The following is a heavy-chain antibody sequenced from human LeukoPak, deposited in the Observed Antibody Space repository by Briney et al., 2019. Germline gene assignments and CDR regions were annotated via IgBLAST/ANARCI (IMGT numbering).Heavy chain of an antibody. CDR2: FDPEDGET. CDR1: GYTLTELS. V-gene: IGHV1-24*01. Sequence: ASVKVSCKVSGYTLTELSMHWVRQAPGKGLEWMGGFDPEDGETIYAQKFQGRVTMTEDTSTDTAYMELSSLRSEDTAVYCCATAGSSWYAPFDYWGQGTLVTVSS. CDR3: ATAGSSWYAPFDY. D-gene: IGHD6-13*01. J-gene: IGHJ4*02.